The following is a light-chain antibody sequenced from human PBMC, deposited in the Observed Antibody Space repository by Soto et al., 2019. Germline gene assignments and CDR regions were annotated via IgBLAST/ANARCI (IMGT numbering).Light chain of an antibody. CDR3: QQRSNWQIT. CDR2: DAS. J-gene: IGKJ1*01. Sequence: ETVLTPSPATLSLSPGESATLSCRASQSVSTYLAWYQQKPGQAPRLLIYDASNRVTGIPARFRGSGSGTDFTLTISSLEPDDFAVYYCQQRSNWQITFGQGTKVDIK. V-gene: IGKV3-11*01. CDR1: QSVSTY.